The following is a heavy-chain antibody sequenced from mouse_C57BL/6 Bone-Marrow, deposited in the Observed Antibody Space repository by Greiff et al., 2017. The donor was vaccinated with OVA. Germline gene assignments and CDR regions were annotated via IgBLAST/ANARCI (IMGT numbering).Heavy chain of an antibody. CDR3: ARRGNYVRLAWFAY. D-gene: IGHD2-1*01. CDR2: IYPRSGNT. Sequence: VQLQQPGAELARPGASVKLSCKASGYTFTSYGISWVKQRTGQGLEWIGEIYPRSGNTYYNEKFKGKATLTADKSSSTAYMELRSLTSEDSAVYFCARRGNYVRLAWFAYWGQGTLVTVSA. V-gene: IGHV1-81*01. J-gene: IGHJ3*01. CDR1: GYTFTSYG.